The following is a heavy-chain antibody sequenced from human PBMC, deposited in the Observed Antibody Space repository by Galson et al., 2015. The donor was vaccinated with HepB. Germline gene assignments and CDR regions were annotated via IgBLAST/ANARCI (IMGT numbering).Heavy chain of an antibody. CDR2: ISSSSSYI. Sequence: SLRLSCAASGFTFSSYSMNWVRQAPGKGLEWVSSISSSSSYIYYADSVKGRFTISRDNAKNSLYLQMNSLRAEDTAVYYCARDLYGASYYFDYWGQGTLVTVSS. CDR1: GFTFSSYS. J-gene: IGHJ4*02. V-gene: IGHV3-21*01. D-gene: IGHD4-17*01. CDR3: ARDLYGASYYFDY.